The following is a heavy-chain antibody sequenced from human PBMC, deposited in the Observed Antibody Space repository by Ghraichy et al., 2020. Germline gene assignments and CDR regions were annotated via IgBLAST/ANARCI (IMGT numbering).Heavy chain of an antibody. D-gene: IGHD1-26*01. CDR1: GGSISSSSYY. CDR3: LVGATTGYYYGMDV. J-gene: IGHJ6*02. V-gene: IGHV4-39*01. CDR2: IYYSGST. Sequence: ETLSLTCTVSGGSISSSSYYWGWIRQPPGKGLEWIGSIYYSGSTYYNPSLKSRVTISVDTSKNQFSLKLSSVTAADTAVYYCLVGATTGYYYGMDVWGQGTTVTVSS.